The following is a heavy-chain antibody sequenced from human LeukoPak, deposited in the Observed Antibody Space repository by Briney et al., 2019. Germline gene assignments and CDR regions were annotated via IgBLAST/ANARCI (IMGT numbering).Heavy chain of an antibody. J-gene: IGHJ6*02. Sequence: PGGSLKLSCAASGFTFSGSAMHWVRQASGKGLEWVGRIRSKANSYATAYAASVKGRFTIPRDDSKNTAYLQMNSLKTEDTAVYYCTSSIAAAGNYYYGMDVWGQGTTVTVSS. CDR3: TSSIAAAGNYYYGMDV. D-gene: IGHD6-13*01. V-gene: IGHV3-73*01. CDR1: GFTFSGSA. CDR2: IRSKANSYAT.